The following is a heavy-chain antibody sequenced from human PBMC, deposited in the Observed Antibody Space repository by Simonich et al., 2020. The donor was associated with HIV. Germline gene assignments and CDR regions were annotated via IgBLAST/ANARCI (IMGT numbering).Heavy chain of an antibody. CDR2: INHHGST. CDR3: ARESPVRDGYDYYYFSYYMDV. V-gene: IGHV4-34*01. Sequence: QQWGAGLLKPSETLSLTCAVYGGSFSGYYWSWIRQPPGKGLVCIGGINHHGSTKYNPSLKSRVTISVDTSKNQFSLTRSSVTAADTAVYYCARESPVRDGYDYYYFSYYMDVWGKGTAVTVSS. D-gene: IGHD5-12*01. J-gene: IGHJ6*03. CDR1: GGSFSGYY.